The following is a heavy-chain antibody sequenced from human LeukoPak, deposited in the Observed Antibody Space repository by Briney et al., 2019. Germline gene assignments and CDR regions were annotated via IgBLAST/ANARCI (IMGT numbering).Heavy chain of an antibody. CDR1: GFTFSDYY. J-gene: IGHJ4*02. V-gene: IGHV3-49*03. CDR3: TRVEGFWTVGY. Sequence: GGSLRLSCAASGFTFSDYYMSWIRQAPGRGLEWVGFIRSKTYGGTTDYAASVEGRFTISRDDSKRIVYPQMNSLKPEDTAVYYCTRVEGFWTVGYWGQGTLVTVSS. D-gene: IGHD3/OR15-3a*01. CDR2: IRSKTYGGTT.